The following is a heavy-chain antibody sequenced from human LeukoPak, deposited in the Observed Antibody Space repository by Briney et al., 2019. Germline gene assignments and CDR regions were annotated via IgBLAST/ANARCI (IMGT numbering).Heavy chain of an antibody. CDR3: ARESYGLSLNY. J-gene: IGHJ4*02. D-gene: IGHD5-18*01. CDR1: GYTFTGYY. CDR2: INPNSGGT. V-gene: IGHV1-2*06. Sequence: WASVKVSCKASGYTFTGYYMHWVRQAPGQGLEWMGRINPNSGGTDYAQKFQGRVTMTRDTSISTAYMELSRLRSDDTAVYYCARESYGLSLNYWGQGTLVTVSS.